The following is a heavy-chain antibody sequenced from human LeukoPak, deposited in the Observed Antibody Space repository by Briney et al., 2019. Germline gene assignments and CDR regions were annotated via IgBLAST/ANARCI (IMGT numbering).Heavy chain of an antibody. CDR2: IYYSGST. Sequence: SETLSLTCTVSGGSISSGGYYWSWIRQHPGKGLEWIGYIYYSGSTYYNPSLKSRVTISVDTSKNQFSLKLSSVTAADTAVYYCAREYDCGDYTAGYWGQGTLVTVSS. CDR1: GGSISSGGYY. J-gene: IGHJ4*02. V-gene: IGHV4-31*03. D-gene: IGHD4-17*01. CDR3: AREYDCGDYTAGY.